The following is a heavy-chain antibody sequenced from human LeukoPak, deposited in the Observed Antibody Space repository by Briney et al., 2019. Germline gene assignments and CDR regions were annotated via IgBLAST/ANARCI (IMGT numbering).Heavy chain of an antibody. D-gene: IGHD3-10*01. CDR3: ARGGVYGSGSYWDY. J-gene: IGHJ4*02. Sequence: GSSVKDSCKASGGTFSSYAISWVRQAPGQGLEWMGRIIPILGIANYAQKFQGRVTITADKSTSTAYMELSSLRSEDTAVYYCARGGVYGSGSYWDYWGQGTLVTVSS. CDR1: GGTFSSYA. V-gene: IGHV1-69*04. CDR2: IIPILGIA.